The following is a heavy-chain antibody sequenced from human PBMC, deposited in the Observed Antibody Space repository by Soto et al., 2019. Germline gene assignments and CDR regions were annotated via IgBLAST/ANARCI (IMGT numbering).Heavy chain of an antibody. V-gene: IGHV1-46*01. CDR1: GYTFTSYY. J-gene: IGHJ5*02. Sequence: GASVKVSCKASGYTFTSYYMHCVRQAPGQGLEWMGIINPSGGSTSYAQKFQGRVTMTRDTSTSTVYMELSSLRSEDTAVYYCARDPGAVAGKSGWFHPWCQGTQVTVSS. CDR3: ARDPGAVAGKSGWFHP. D-gene: IGHD6-19*01. CDR2: INPSGGST.